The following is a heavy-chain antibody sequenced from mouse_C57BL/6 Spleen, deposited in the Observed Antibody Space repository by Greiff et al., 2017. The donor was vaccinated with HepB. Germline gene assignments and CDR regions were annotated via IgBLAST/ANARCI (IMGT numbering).Heavy chain of an antibody. CDR1: GYAFSSSW. V-gene: IGHV1-82*01. D-gene: IGHD2-1*01. CDR2: IYPGDGAT. J-gene: IGHJ2*01. CDR3: AIYSRGYFDY. Sequence: VQLQQSGPELVKPGASVKISCKASGYAFSSSWMNWVKQRPGKGLEWIGRIYPGDGATNYNGKFKGKATLTADKSSSTAYMQLSSLTSEDSAVYFCAIYSRGYFDYWGQGTTLTVSS.